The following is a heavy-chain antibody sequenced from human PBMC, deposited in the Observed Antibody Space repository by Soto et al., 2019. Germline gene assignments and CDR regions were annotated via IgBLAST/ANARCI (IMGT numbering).Heavy chain of an antibody. V-gene: IGHV3-9*01. Sequence: PGGSLRLSCAASGFAFSTHAMNWVRQAPGKGLAWVSGINWNSGSIGYADSVKGRFTISRDNAKTSLYLQMNSLRAEDTALYYCAKDRGSRRGAANYYYYGMAFWGQGTTVTVSS. J-gene: IGHJ6*02. CDR2: INWNSGSI. D-gene: IGHD3-10*01. CDR1: GFAFSTHA. CDR3: AKDRGSRRGAANYYYYGMAF.